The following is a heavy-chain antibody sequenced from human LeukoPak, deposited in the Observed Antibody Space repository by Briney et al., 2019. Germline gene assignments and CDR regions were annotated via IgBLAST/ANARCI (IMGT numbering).Heavy chain of an antibody. CDR2: ISAYNGNT. CDR1: GYTFTSYG. D-gene: IGHD3-3*01. Sequence: EASVKVSCKASGYTFTSYGISWVRQAPGQGLEWMGWISAYNGNTNYAQKLQGRVTMTTDTSTSTAYMELRSLRSDDTAVYYCARGRSHYDFWSGYYHNWFDPWGQGTLVTVSS. J-gene: IGHJ5*02. CDR3: ARGRSHYDFWSGYYHNWFDP. V-gene: IGHV1-18*01.